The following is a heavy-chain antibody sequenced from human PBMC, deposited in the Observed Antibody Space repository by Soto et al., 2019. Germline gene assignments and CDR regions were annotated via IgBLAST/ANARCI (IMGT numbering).Heavy chain of an antibody. D-gene: IGHD3-10*01. CDR3: TRVWGGAFDI. CDR2: IYYSGST. J-gene: IGHJ3*02. Sequence: QVQLQESGPGLVKPSETLSLTCTVSGGSISSYYWSWIRQPPGKGLEWIGYIYYSGSTNYNPSLKSRVTISVDTSKNQFSLKLSSVTAAYSPVSYCTRVWGGAFDIWGQGTMVTVSS. V-gene: IGHV4-59*01. CDR1: GGSISSYY.